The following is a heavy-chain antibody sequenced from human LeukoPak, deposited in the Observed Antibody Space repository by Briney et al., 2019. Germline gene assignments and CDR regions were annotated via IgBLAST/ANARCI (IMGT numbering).Heavy chain of an antibody. CDR2: ISGSAGST. Sequence: GSLRLSCAASKFTFSSYAMSWVRQAPGKGLEWVSIISGSAGSTYYADSVKGRFTISRDNSKDTLYLQMNSLRAEDTAVYYCAKSTGTTRAAAFDIWGQGTMVTVSS. D-gene: IGHD1-1*01. J-gene: IGHJ3*02. V-gene: IGHV3-23*01. CDR3: AKSTGTTRAAAFDI. CDR1: KFTFSSYA.